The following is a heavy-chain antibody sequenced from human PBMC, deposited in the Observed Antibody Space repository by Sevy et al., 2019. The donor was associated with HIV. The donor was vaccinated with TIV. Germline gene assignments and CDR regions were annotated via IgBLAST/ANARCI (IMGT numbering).Heavy chain of an antibody. CDR3: ARDPDWGALDR. J-gene: IGHJ5*02. D-gene: IGHD7-27*01. CDR2: INQDERHI. V-gene: IGHV3-7*01. CDR1: GFTFSDFW. Sequence: GGSLRLSCEVSGFTFSDFWTTWVRQSPGKGLEWVAYINQDERHINLLDSVRGRFTISRDNAKNSLYLQMDSLRAEDTAIYYCARDPDWGALDRWGQGTLVTVPQ.